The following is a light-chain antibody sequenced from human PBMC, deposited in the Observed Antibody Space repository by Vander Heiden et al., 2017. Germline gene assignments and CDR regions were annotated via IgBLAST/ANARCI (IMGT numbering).Light chain of an antibody. CDR3: CSYAGSSTLGV. V-gene: IGLV2-23*02. CDR2: EVS. CDR1: SSDVGSYNL. J-gene: IGLJ3*02. Sequence: QSALTQPASVSGSPGQSITISCTGISSDVGSYNLVSWYQQHPGKAPKLMIYEVSKRPSGVSNRFSGSKSGNTAALTISGRQAEDEADYYCCSYAGSSTLGVFGGGTKLTVL.